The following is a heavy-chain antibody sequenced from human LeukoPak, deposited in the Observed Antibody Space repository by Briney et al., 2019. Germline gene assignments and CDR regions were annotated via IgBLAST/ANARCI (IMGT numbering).Heavy chain of an antibody. D-gene: IGHD3-10*01. CDR3: ARHLYYSASAFWYIDL. Sequence: SETLSLTCTLSGDSITSSDHYWVWIRQSPGKGLEWIGSASHSGNTYYKSSLRSRVTVSLDTSKNEFSLILTSVTAADTAEYYCARHLYYSASAFWYIDLWGRGTLVIVS. CDR2: ASHSGNT. J-gene: IGHJ2*01. V-gene: IGHV4-39*01. CDR1: GDSITSSDHY.